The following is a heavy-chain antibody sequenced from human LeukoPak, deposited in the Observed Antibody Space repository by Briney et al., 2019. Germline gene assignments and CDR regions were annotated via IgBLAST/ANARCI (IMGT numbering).Heavy chain of an antibody. J-gene: IGHJ4*02. V-gene: IGHV5-51*01. D-gene: IGHD6-13*01. CDR1: GYSFTSYW. CDR2: IDPCDSDT. Sequence: GESLKISCKGYGYSFTSYWIGWVRQMPGKGLEWMGSIDPCDSDTRYSPSFQGQVTISADKSISTAYLKWSSLKASDTAMFYCAIRLAAAGTGDFDYWGQGTLVTVSS. CDR3: AIRLAAAGTGDFDY.